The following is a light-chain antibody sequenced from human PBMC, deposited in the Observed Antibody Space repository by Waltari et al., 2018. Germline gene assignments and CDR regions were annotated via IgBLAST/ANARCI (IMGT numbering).Light chain of an antibody. Sequence: QSALTQPASVSGSPGQSITISCTGTSNDVGGYSYVSWYQQHPGKATKLMIFEVSKRPSGVSRPFSGSKSDTTSSLTISGLQAEDEADYFCKSYTTKNTWVFGGGTKLTVL. CDR2: EVS. CDR1: SNDVGGYSY. V-gene: IGLV2-14*01. CDR3: KSYTTKNTWV. J-gene: IGLJ3*02.